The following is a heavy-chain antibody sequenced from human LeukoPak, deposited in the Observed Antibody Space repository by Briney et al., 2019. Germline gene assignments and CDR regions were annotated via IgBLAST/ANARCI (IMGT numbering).Heavy chain of an antibody. J-gene: IGHJ4*02. V-gene: IGHV1-69*01. CDR2: IIPIFGTA. CDR1: GGTFSSYA. D-gene: IGHD6-13*01. Sequence: SVKVSCKASGGTFSSYAISWVRQAPGQGLEWMGGIIPIFGTANYAQKFQGRVTITADESTSTAYMELSRLRSDDTAVYYCASLTPAGYSSSWYPESFDYWGQGTLVTVSS. CDR3: ASLTPAGYSSSWYPESFDY.